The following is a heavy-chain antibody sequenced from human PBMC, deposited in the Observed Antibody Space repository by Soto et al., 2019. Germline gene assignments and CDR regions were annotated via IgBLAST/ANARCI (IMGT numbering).Heavy chain of an antibody. J-gene: IGHJ4*02. Sequence: GGSLRLSCAASGFTFSSYAMHWVRQAPGKGLEWVAVISYDGSNKYYADSVKGRFTISRDNSKNTLYLQMNSLRAEDTAVYYCARDWEYQLLYYFDYWGQGTLVTVSS. CDR2: ISYDGSNK. CDR1: GFTFSSYA. V-gene: IGHV3-30-3*01. CDR3: ARDWEYQLLYYFDY. D-gene: IGHD2-2*01.